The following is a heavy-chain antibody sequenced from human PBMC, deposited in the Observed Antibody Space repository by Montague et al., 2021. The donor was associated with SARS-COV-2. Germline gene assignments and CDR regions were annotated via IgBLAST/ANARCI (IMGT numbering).Heavy chain of an antibody. CDR2: IGTAGDT. V-gene: IGHV3-13*04. CDR3: ATGYSSGWSHQYYFDY. J-gene: IGHJ4*02. CDR1: GFTFSSYD. D-gene: IGHD6-19*01. Sequence: SLRLSCAASGFTFSSYDMHWVRQATGKGLEWVSAIGTAGDTYYPGSVKVRFTISSENAKNSLYLQMNSLRAGDTAVYYCATGYSSGWSHQYYFDYWGQGTLVTVSS.